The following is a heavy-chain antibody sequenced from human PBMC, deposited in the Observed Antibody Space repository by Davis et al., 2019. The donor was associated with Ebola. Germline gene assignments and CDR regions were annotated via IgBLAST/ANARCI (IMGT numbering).Heavy chain of an antibody. Sequence: AASVKVSCKASGGTFSSYAISWVRQAPGQGLEWMGRIIPILGIANYAQKFQGRVTITADKSTSTAYMELSSLRSEDTAVYYCARFKSIAARRYDAFDIWGQGTMVTVSS. CDR2: IIPILGIA. J-gene: IGHJ3*02. CDR3: ARFKSIAARRYDAFDI. D-gene: IGHD6-6*01. V-gene: IGHV1-69*04. CDR1: GGTFSSYA.